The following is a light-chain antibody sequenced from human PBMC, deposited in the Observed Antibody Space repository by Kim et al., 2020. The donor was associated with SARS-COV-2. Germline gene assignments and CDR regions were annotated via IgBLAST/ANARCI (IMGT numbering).Light chain of an antibody. CDR1: QGITNS. Sequence: VAVGDRVTITCRASQGITNSLAWYQQKTGKVPQLLIYAASALQSGVPSRFSGSGSGTDFTLTISSLQPEDVATYYCQKYNSAPWTFGQGTKVDIK. V-gene: IGKV1-27*01. CDR3: QKYNSAPWT. J-gene: IGKJ1*01. CDR2: AAS.